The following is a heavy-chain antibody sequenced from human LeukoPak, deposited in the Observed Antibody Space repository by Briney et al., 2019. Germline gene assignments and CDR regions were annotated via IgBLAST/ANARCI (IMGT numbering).Heavy chain of an antibody. CDR2: IIPIFGTA. V-gene: IGHV1-69*01. D-gene: IGHD3-22*01. CDR3: ARGFSDSSGYYFDYFDY. CDR1: GGTFSSYA. J-gene: IGHJ4*02. Sequence: SVKVSCKASGGTFSSYAISWVRQAPGQGLEWMGGIIPIFGTANYAQKFQGRVTITADESTSTAYMELSSLRSKDTAVYYCARGFSDSSGYYFDYFDYWGQGTLVTVSS.